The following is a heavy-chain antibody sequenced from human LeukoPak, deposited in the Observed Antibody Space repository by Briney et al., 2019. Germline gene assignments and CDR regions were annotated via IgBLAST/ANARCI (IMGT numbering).Heavy chain of an antibody. CDR1: GGTFSSYT. Sequence: SVRVSCKASGGTFSSYTISWVRQAPGQGLEWMGRIIPILGIANYAQKFQGRVTINADKSTSTAYMELSSLRSEDTAVYYCARGVKMATINPFDYWGQGTLVTVSS. D-gene: IGHD5-24*01. J-gene: IGHJ4*02. CDR2: IIPILGIA. V-gene: IGHV1-69*02. CDR3: ARGVKMATINPFDY.